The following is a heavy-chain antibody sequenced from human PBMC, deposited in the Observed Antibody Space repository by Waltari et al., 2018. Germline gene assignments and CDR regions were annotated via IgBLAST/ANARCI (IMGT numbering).Heavy chain of an antibody. J-gene: IGHJ4*02. CDR2: IYRSGTT. CDR3: ARDKGGYDFWSGYYLYFDY. CDR1: GFTFSDYA. D-gene: IGHD3-3*01. V-gene: IGHV3-NL1*01. Sequence: QVQLVESGGGVVQPGGSLRLSCAASGFTFSDYAMSWVRQAPGKGLDWVAVIYRSGTTIYADSAKGRFTISRDNSENSVYLQMSSLRLDDTAVYYCARDKGGYDFWSGYYLYFDYWGQGTLVTVSS.